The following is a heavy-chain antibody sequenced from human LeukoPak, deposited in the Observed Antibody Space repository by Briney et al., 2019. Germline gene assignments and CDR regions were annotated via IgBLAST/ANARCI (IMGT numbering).Heavy chain of an antibody. Sequence: PGGSLRLSCAASAFTFSSYAMHWVRQAPGKGLEWVAVISYDGSNKYYADSVKGRFTISRDNSKNTLYLQMNSLRAEDTAVYYCAGYYYGMDVWGQGTTVTVSS. CDR3: AGYYYGMDV. CDR1: AFTFSSYA. CDR2: ISYDGSNK. J-gene: IGHJ6*02. V-gene: IGHV3-30-3*01.